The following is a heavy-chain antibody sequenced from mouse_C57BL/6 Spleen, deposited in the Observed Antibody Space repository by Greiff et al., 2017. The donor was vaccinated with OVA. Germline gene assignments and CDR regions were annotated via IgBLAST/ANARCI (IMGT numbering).Heavy chain of an antibody. J-gene: IGHJ4*01. D-gene: IGHD2-3*01. CDR2: ISDGGSYT. V-gene: IGHV5-4*01. CDR1: GFTFSSYA. Sequence: EVQRVESGGGLVKPGGSLKLSCAASGFTFSSYAMSWVRQTPEKRLEWVATISDGGSYTYYPDNVKGRFTISRDNAKNNLYLQMSHLKSEDTAMYYCAREDGYYVNAMDYWGQGTSVTVSS. CDR3: AREDGYYVNAMDY.